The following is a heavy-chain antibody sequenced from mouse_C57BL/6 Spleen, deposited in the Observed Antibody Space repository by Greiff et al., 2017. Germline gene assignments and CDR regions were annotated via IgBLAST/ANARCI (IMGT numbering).Heavy chain of an antibody. V-gene: IGHV1-15*01. Sequence: QVQLQQSGAELVRPGASVTLSCKASGYTFTDYEMHWVKQTPVHGLEWIGAIDPETGGTAYNQKFKGKAILTADKSSSTAYMELRSLTSEDSAVYYCTRGTTVEGGYFDYWGQGTTLTVSS. D-gene: IGHD1-1*01. CDR3: TRGTTVEGGYFDY. CDR1: GYTFTDYE. CDR2: IDPETGGT. J-gene: IGHJ2*01.